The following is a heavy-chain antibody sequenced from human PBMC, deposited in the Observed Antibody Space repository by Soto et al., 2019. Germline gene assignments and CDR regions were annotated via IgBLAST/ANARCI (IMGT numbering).Heavy chain of an antibody. CDR3: AKGPGDFLTYYYDSSGYYFFP. D-gene: IGHD3-22*01. V-gene: IGHV3-23*01. J-gene: IGHJ5*02. Sequence: PGGSLRLSCAASGFTFSSYAMSWVRQAPGKGLEWVSAISGSGGSTYYADSVKGRFTISRDNSKNTLYLQMNSLRAEDTAVYYCAKGPGDFLTYYYDSSGYYFFPWGQGTLVTVSS. CDR2: ISGSGGST. CDR1: GFTFSSYA.